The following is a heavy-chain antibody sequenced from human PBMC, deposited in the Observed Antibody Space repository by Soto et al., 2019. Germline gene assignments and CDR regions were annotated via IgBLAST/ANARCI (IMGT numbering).Heavy chain of an antibody. CDR2: IIPIFGTA. V-gene: IGHV1-69*13. D-gene: IGHD3-3*01. J-gene: IGHJ3*02. CDR1: GGTFSSYA. CDR3: ARDRPPSFLEWLSTESGFDI. Sequence: PVKVSCKASGGTFSSYAISWVRQAPGQGLEWMGGIIPIFGTANYAQKFQGRVTITADESTSTAYMELSSLRSEETAVYYCARDRPPSFLEWLSTESGFDIWGQGTMVTVSS.